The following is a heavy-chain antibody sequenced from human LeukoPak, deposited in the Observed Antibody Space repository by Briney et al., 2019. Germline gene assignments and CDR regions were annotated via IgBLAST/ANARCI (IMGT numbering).Heavy chain of an antibody. CDR3: ASGHRYGIAY. V-gene: IGHV3-48*01. CDR1: GFTLGTYS. D-gene: IGHD5-18*01. J-gene: IGHJ4*02. CDR2: ISSSSTNI. Sequence: GGSLRLPCAASGFTLGTYSMNWVRQAPGKGLEWVSYISSSSTNIYYADSVKGRFTISRDNAKNSLYLHMNSLRAEDTAVYYCASGHRYGIAYWGQGTLVTVSS.